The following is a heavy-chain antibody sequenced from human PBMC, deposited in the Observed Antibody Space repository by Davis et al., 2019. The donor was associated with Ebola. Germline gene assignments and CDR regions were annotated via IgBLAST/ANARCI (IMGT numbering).Heavy chain of an antibody. D-gene: IGHD3-3*01. V-gene: IGHV1-2*04. J-gene: IGHJ4*02. CDR1: GYTFTGYY. CDR3: ARDMYGYYYYFDY. Sequence: ASVKVSCKASGYTFTGYYMHWVRQAPGQGLEWMGWINPNSGGTNYAQKFQGWVTMTRDTSTSTVYMELSSLRSEDTAVYYCARDMYGYYYYFDYWGQGTLVTVSS. CDR2: INPNSGGT.